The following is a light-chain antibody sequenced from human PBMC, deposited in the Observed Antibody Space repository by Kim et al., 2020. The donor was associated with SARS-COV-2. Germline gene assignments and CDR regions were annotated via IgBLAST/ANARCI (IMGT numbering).Light chain of an antibody. V-gene: IGLV3-19*01. CDR1: SLRSYY. CDR2: GKN. J-gene: IGLJ2*01. CDR3: NSRDSSGNHVV. Sequence: SSELTQDPAVSVALGQTVRITCPGDSLRSYYASWYQKKPGQAPVLVIYGKNNRPSGIPDRFSGSSSGNTASLTITGAQAEDEADYYCNSRDSSGNHVVFGGGTQLTVL.